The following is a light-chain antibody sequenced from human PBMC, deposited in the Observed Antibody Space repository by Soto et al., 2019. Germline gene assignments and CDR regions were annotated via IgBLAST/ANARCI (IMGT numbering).Light chain of an antibody. CDR2: EVS. CDR3: CSYAGSSTSLV. J-gene: IGLJ1*01. V-gene: IGLV2-23*02. Sequence: QSALTQPASVSGSPGQSITIACTGTSSDVGSYHLVSWYQQHPGKAPKLMIYEVSKRPSGVSNRFSGSKSGNTASLTISGLQADDEADYYCCSYAGSSTSLVFGTGTKLTVL. CDR1: SSDVGSYHL.